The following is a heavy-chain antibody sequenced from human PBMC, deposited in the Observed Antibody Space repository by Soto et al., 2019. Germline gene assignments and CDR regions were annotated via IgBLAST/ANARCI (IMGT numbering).Heavy chain of an antibody. CDR2: ISAYNGNT. J-gene: IGHJ4*02. D-gene: IGHD3-10*01. CDR1: GYAFTSYG. Sequence: QVQLVQSGAEVKKPGASVKVSCKASGYAFTSYGISWVRQAPGQGLEWMGWISAYNGNTNYAQKLQGRVTMTTDTSTSTAYMELRSLRSDDTAVYYCARDLTSEWFGELIFDYWGQGTLVTVSS. CDR3: ARDLTSEWFGELIFDY. V-gene: IGHV1-18*01.